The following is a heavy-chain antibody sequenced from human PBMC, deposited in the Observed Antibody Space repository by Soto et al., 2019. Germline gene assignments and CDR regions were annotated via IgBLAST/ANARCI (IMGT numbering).Heavy chain of an antibody. Sequence: QVQLVQSGAEVKKPGSSVKVSCKASGGTFSSYAISWVRQAPGQGLEWMGGIIPIPGTANYAQKFPGRVTITADESTSTAHMELSSLRSEDTAVYYCARSQGSSTSLEIYYYYSYGIDVWGQGTTVTVSS. D-gene: IGHD2-2*01. CDR1: GGTFSSYA. J-gene: IGHJ6*02. V-gene: IGHV1-69*01. CDR2: IIPIPGTA. CDR3: ARSQGSSTSLEIYYYYSYGIDV.